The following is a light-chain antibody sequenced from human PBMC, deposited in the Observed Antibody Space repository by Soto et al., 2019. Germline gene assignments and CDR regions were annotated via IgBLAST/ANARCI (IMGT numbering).Light chain of an antibody. V-gene: IGLV1-40*01. J-gene: IGLJ1*01. CDR2: GNT. Sequence: QSVLTQPPSVSGAPGQRVTISCTGSSSNIGSTYDVQWYQQLPGTAPKLLIHGNTDRPSGVPDRFSGSKSGTSASLAITGLQADDEADYCCQSYDDSLCVHYVFGSGTKVAV. CDR1: SSNIGSTYD. CDR3: QSYDDSLCVHYV.